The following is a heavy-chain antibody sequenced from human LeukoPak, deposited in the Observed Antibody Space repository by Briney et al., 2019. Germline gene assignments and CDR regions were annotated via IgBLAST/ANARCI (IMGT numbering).Heavy chain of an antibody. CDR1: GYTFTGYY. J-gene: IGHJ2*01. D-gene: IGHD3-9*01. V-gene: IGHV1-2*06. CDR2: INPNSGGT. Sequence: ASVKVSCKASGYTFTGYYMHWVRQAPGQGLEWMGRINPNSGGTNYAQKFQGRVTMTRDTSISKAYMELSRLRSDDTAVYYCARDDWGDYWYFDLWGRGTLVTVSS. CDR3: ARDDWGDYWYFDL.